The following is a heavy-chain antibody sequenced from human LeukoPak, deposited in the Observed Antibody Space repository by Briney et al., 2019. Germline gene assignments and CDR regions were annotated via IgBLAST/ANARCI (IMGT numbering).Heavy chain of an antibody. Sequence: SETLSLTCTVSGGSISSYYWSWIRQPPGKGLEWIGYIYTSRSTNYNPSLKSRVTISVDTSKNQFSLKLSSVTAADTAVYYCARRSYYGSGSYYYFDYWGQGTLVTVSS. CDR2: IYTSRST. J-gene: IGHJ4*02. V-gene: IGHV4-4*09. CDR1: GGSISSYY. CDR3: ARRSYYGSGSYYYFDY. D-gene: IGHD3-10*01.